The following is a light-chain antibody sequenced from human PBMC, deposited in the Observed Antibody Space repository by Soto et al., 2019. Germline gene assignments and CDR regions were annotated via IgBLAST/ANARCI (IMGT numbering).Light chain of an antibody. CDR1: ISVVGGYNY. V-gene: IGLV2-14*01. CDR2: EVS. J-gene: IGLJ1*01. CDR3: SPYTRSSTTHV. Sequence: LTEPTSWSVPPGMTTAISCTGTISVVGGYNYVSWYQRHRGRAPKIKIYEVSNGLLGVSNRFSGSKFGKTASLTISGLKAEAEADYDCSPYTRSSTTHVLGTGTKVTV.